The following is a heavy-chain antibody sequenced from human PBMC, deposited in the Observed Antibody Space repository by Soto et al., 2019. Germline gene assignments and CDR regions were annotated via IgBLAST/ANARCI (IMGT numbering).Heavy chain of an antibody. V-gene: IGHV3-33*01. CDR3: ARDRERWLRYFDY. J-gene: IGHJ4*02. CDR1: GFTFSSYG. Sequence: GGSLRLSCAASGFTFSSYGMHWVRQAPGKGLEWVAVIWYDGSNKYYADSVKGRSTISRDNSKNTLYLQMNSLRAEDTAVYYCARDRERWLRYFDYWGQGTLVTVSS. CDR2: IWYDGSNK. D-gene: IGHD5-12*01.